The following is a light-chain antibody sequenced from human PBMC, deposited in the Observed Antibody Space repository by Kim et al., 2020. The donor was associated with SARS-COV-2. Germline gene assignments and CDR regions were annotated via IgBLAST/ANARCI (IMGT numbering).Light chain of an antibody. V-gene: IGKV3-15*01. Sequence: SPVEGATLSCRASQSVTGNLACYQQKPGQAPRLLIYGASTRATGIPARFSGSGSGTEFTLTISSLQSEDFEVYYCQQYNNWPPWTFGQGTKVDIK. J-gene: IGKJ1*01. CDR2: GAS. CDR1: QSVTGN. CDR3: QQYNNWPPWT.